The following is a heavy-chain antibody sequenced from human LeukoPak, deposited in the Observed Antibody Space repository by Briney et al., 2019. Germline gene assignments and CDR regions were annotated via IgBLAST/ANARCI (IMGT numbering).Heavy chain of an antibody. V-gene: IGHV4-34*01. CDR3: ARGQGVVVTRFDY. D-gene: IGHD3-22*01. Sequence: PSETLSLTCAVYGGSFSGYYWSWIRQPPGKGLEWIGEIDHSGSTNYNPSLKSRVTISVDTSKDQFSLKLSSVTAADTAVYYCARGQGVVVTRFDYWGQGTLVTVSS. CDR1: GGSFSGYY. CDR2: IDHSGST. J-gene: IGHJ4*02.